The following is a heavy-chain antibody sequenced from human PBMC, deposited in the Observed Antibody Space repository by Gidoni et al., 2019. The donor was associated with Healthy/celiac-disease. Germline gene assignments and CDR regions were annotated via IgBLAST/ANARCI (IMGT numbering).Heavy chain of an antibody. V-gene: IGHV4-34*01. CDR2: INHSGST. J-gene: IGHJ4*02. Sequence: QVQLQQWGAGLLKPSETLSLTCAVYGGCFSGYYWSWIRQPPGKGLEWIGEINHSGSTNYNPSLKSRVTISVDTSKNQFSLKLSSVTAADTAVYYCARGIIYYGPFDYWGQGTLVTVSS. CDR1: GGCFSGYY. CDR3: ARGIIYYGPFDY. D-gene: IGHD3-10*01.